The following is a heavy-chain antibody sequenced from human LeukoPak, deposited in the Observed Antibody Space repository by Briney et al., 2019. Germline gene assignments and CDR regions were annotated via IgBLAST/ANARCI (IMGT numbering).Heavy chain of an antibody. CDR2: FDPEDGET. D-gene: IGHD3-3*01. CDR1: GYTLTELS. CDR3: ATGGTRIFGVVIGNDAFDV. Sequence: ASVKVSCKVSGYTLTELSMHWVRQAPGKGLEWMGGFDPEDGETIYAQKFQGRVTMTEDTSTDTAYMELSSLRSEDTAVYYCATGGTRIFGVVIGNDAFDVWGQGTMVTVSS. J-gene: IGHJ3*01. V-gene: IGHV1-24*01.